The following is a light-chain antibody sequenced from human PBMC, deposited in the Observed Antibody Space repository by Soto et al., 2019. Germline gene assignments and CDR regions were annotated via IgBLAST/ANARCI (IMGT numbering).Light chain of an antibody. V-gene: IGLV2-14*01. CDR2: GVS. CDR3: SSYTGSSTPRV. Sequence: QSALTQPASVSGSPGHSITISCTGTRSGVGAYNYVSWYQQHPGKAPKLMISGVSNRPSGVSNRFSGSKSGKTASLTISGLQADDEADYYCSSYTGSSTPRVFGGGTKRTVL. J-gene: IGLJ3*02. CDR1: RSGVGAYNY.